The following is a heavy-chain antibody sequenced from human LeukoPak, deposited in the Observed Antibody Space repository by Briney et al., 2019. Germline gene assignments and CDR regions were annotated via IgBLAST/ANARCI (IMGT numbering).Heavy chain of an antibody. V-gene: IGHV3-30*18. CDR1: GFTFSSYG. CDR2: ISYDGSNK. D-gene: IGHD1-26*01. J-gene: IGHJ6*02. CDR3: AKRRGVGATYYYGMDV. Sequence: PGRSLRLSCAASGFTFSSYGMHWVRQAPGKGLEWVAVISYDGSNKYYADSVKGRFTISRDNSKNTLYLQMNSLRAEDTAVYYCAKRRGVGATYYYGMDVWGQGTTVTVSS.